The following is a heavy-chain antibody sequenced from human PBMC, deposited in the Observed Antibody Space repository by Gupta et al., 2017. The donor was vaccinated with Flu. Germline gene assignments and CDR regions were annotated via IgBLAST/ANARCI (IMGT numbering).Heavy chain of an antibody. Sequence: EVQLLESGGGLVQPGGSLRLSCAASGFTFSSYAMRWVRQAPGKGLEWVSAISGSGGSTYYADSVKGRFTISRDNSKNTLYLQMNSLRAEDTAVYYCALSKMIVRPWYYWGQGTLVTGSS. CDR1: GFTFSSYA. CDR3: ALSKMIVRPWYY. CDR2: ISGSGGST. J-gene: IGHJ4*02. V-gene: IGHV3-23*01. D-gene: IGHD3-22*01.